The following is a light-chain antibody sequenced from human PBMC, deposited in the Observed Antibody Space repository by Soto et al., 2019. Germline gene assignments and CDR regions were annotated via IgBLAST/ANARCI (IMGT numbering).Light chain of an antibody. V-gene: IGLV2-14*01. CDR3: SSYPASSTVV. CDR1: SSDIGGYNY. J-gene: IGLJ2*01. Sequence: QSALTQPASVSGSPGQSITISCTGTSSDIGGYNYVSWYQQHPGTAPKVMIYDVSNRPSGVSSRFSGSKSGNTASLTISGRLQDDEATDYCSSYPASSTVVFGGGTKLTVL. CDR2: DVS.